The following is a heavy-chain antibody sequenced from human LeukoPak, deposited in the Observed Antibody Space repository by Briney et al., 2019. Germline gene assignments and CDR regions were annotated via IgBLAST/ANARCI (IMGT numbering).Heavy chain of an antibody. J-gene: IGHJ4*02. CDR3: ARWMATDLYYFDY. Sequence: PGESLKISCKGSGYSFTTYWIGWVRQMPGKGLEWMGIIFPGDSDTRYSPSFQGQVTISADKSISTAYLQWSTLKASDTAMYCCARWMATDLYYFDYWGQGTLVTVSS. CDR2: IFPGDSDT. CDR1: GYSFTTYW. D-gene: IGHD5-24*01. V-gene: IGHV5-51*01.